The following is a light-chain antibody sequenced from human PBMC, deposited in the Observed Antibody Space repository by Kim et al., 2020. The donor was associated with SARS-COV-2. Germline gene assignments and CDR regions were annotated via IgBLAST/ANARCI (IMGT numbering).Light chain of an antibody. CDR1: QDIRID. V-gene: IGKV1-6*01. J-gene: IGKJ1*01. Sequence: AIRMTQSPSSLSASVGDRVTITCRASQDIRIDLGWYQVKPGKAPKFLIHAASKLQDAAPARFSGSGSGTDFTLTISSLQPEDFATYYCLQDYSYPRTFGQGTKVDIK. CDR2: AAS. CDR3: LQDYSYPRT.